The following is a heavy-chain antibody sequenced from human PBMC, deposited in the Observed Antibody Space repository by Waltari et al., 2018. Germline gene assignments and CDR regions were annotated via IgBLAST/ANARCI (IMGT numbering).Heavy chain of an antibody. CDR3: ARHQDWVVVSATWFDP. CDR2: IYYSGNT. J-gene: IGHJ5*02. CDR1: GGSISSTNYY. V-gene: IGHV4-39*01. Sequence: QLRLQESGPGLVKPSDTLSLTCTVSGGSISSTNYYWGWIRQTPGKGLEWIGSIYYSGNTYYNPSLKSRVTMSADTSKNQFSLKLSSVTAADTAVYYCARHQDWVVVSATWFDPWGQGTLVTVSS. D-gene: IGHD2-21*02.